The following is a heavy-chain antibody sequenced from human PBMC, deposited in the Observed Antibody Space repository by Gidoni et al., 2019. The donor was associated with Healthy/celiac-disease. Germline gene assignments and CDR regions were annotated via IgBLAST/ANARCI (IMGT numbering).Heavy chain of an antibody. D-gene: IGHD5-18*01. V-gene: IGHV1-69*06. CDR1: GGTFSSYA. CDR2: IIPIFCTA. CDR3: ARDRGTAMAPYYYYGMDV. Sequence: QVQLVQSGAEVKKPGSSVKVSCKASGGTFSSYAISWVRQAPGQGLEWMGGIIPIFCTANYAQKFQGRVTITADKSTSTAYMELSSLRSEDTAVYYCARDRGTAMAPYYYYGMDVWGQGTTVTVSS. J-gene: IGHJ6*02.